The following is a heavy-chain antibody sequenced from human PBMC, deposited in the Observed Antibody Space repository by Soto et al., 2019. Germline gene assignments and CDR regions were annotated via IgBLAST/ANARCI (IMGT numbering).Heavy chain of an antibody. Sequence: EVQLLESGGGLVQPGGYPRLSCEASGFTFSAYAMGWVRQAPGKGLEWVSTIHGGGGATHYADSVKGRFTISRDDSKNTLYAQMNSLRAEDTAVYYCAKFEGHPLEYWYLDFWGRGTLVTVSS. V-gene: IGHV3-23*01. CDR2: IHGGGGAT. CDR3: AKFEGHPLEYWYLDF. J-gene: IGHJ2*01. CDR1: GFTFSAYA. D-gene: IGHD1-1*01.